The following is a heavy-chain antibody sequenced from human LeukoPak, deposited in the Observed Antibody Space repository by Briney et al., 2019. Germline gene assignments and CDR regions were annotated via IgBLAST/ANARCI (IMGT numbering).Heavy chain of an antibody. Sequence: PGGSLRLSCAASGFTFSSYGMHWVRQAPGKGLEWVAFIRYDGSNKYYADSVKGRFTISRDNSKNTLYLQMNSLRAEDTAVYYCAKDLYYYDSSGYYYGNDYWGQGTLVTVSS. CDR1: GFTFSSYG. V-gene: IGHV3-30*02. D-gene: IGHD3-22*01. CDR3: AKDLYYYDSSGYYYGNDY. CDR2: IRYDGSNK. J-gene: IGHJ4*02.